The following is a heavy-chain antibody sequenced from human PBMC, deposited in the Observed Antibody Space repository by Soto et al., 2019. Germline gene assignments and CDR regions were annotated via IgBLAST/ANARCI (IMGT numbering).Heavy chain of an antibody. CDR3: AKNGQPPYYYYGMDV. CDR1: GYTFTSYG. CDR2: ISAYNGNT. V-gene: IGHV1-18*01. J-gene: IGHJ6*02. Sequence: HVQLVQSGAEVKKPGASVKVSCKASGYTFTSYGISWVRQAPGQGLEWMGWISAYNGNTNYAQKLQGRVTMTTDTSTSTAYMELRSLTSDDRAVYYCAKNGQPPYYYYGMDVWGQGTTVTVSS. D-gene: IGHD2-8*01.